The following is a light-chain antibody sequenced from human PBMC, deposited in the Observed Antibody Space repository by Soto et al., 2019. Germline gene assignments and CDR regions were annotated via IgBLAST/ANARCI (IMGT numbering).Light chain of an antibody. CDR2: GAS. V-gene: IGKV3-15*01. CDR1: QSVSSN. J-gene: IGKJ4*01. Sequence: EIVMTQSPATLSVSPGERATLSCRASQSVSSNLAWYQQKPGQAPRLLIYGASTRATGIPARFSGSGSGTEFILTISSLQSEDFAVYYCQQYNNWRTFGGGTKVEIK. CDR3: QQYNNWRT.